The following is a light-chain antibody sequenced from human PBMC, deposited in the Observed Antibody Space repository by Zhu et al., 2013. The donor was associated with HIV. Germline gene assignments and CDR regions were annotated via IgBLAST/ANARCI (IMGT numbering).Light chain of an antibody. V-gene: IGKV1-39*01. Sequence: DIQMTQSPSSLSASIGDTVTITCRSSQSITTYLNWYQHKAGKAPKLLISGASNLQTGVPSRFSGSGSGTDFTLTISSLQPDDYATYYCQQSYSTPGLAFGGGTKVEIK. CDR3: QQSYSTPGLA. J-gene: IGKJ4*01. CDR1: QSITTY. CDR2: GAS.